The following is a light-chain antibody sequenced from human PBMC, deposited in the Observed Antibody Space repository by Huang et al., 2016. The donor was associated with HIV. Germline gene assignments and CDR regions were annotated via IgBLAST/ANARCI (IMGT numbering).Light chain of an antibody. CDR2: EAS. CDR1: QSVGFC. J-gene: IGKJ4*01. Sequence: EIVLTQSPATLSLSPGDRATLSCRASQSVGFCLAWYQQKPGQAPRPLIVEASNRATGIPDRFSGSGSGTDFTLTIDSLQPDDFAIYYCQQRTKWPPVLTFGGGTRVEIK. V-gene: IGKV3-11*01. CDR3: QQRTKWPPVLT.